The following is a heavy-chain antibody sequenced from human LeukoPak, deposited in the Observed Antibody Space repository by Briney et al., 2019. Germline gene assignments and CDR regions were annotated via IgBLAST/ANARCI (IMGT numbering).Heavy chain of an antibody. CDR3: TTGIRGD. V-gene: IGHV3-15*07. CDR1: GFIVTNAW. D-gene: IGHD3-3*02. J-gene: IGHJ4*02. CDR2: IQSKTDGGKT. Sequence: GGSLRLSCAASGFIVTNAWMNWVRQALGKGLEWVGRIQSKTDGGKTDYAAPVKGRFTISRDDSKNTLYLQMNSLKTEDTAIYYCTTGIRGDWGQGTLVTVSS.